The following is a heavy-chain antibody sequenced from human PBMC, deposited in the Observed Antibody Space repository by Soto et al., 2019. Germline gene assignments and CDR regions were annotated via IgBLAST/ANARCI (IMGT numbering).Heavy chain of an antibody. CDR2: INLRGGTT. Sequence: QVQLVQSGAEVRKPGASVRLSCETSGYNFNQYYIHWVRQAPGQGLEWMGIINLRGGTTEYAHKFRGRVTVTGETSKSPAYMQLSSLRSEDTAVYFCARGPDDSDVPRWDYWGQGTLVTVSS. D-gene: IGHD4-17*01. J-gene: IGHJ4*02. V-gene: IGHV1-46*02. CDR3: ARGPDDSDVPRWDY. CDR1: GYNFNQYY.